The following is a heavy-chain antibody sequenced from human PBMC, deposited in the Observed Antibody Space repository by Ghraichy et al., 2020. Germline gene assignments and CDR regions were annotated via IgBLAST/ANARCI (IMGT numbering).Heavy chain of an antibody. V-gene: IGHV3-23*01. D-gene: IGHD3-10*01. CDR3: AKGTDFYYYGSGSYYAFDI. CDR1: GFTFSKAW. Sequence: GGSLRLSCEVSGFTFSKAWMSWVRQAPGKGLEWVSAISGSGGSTYYADSVKGRFTISRDNSKNTLYLQMNSLRAEDTAVYYCAKGTDFYYYGSGSYYAFDIWGQGTMVTVSS. J-gene: IGHJ3*02. CDR2: ISGSGGST.